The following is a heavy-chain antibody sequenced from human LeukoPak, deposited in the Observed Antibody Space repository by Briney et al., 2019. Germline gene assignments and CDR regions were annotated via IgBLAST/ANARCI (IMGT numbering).Heavy chain of an antibody. CDR1: GFTFNSYW. V-gene: IGHV3-7*01. Sequence: QAGGSLRLSCAASGFTFNSYWMSWVRQAPGKGLEWVANIKQDESEKYYVDSVKGRFTISRDNAKNSLYLQMYSLRAEDTAVYYCARIPYSSNWYWFDPWGQGTLVTVSS. D-gene: IGHD6-13*01. CDR2: IKQDESEK. CDR3: ARIPYSSNWYWFDP. J-gene: IGHJ5*02.